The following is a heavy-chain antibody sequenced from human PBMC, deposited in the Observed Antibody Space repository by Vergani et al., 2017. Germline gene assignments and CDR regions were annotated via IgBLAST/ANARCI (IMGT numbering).Heavy chain of an antibody. Sequence: EVQLVEPGGGLIQPGGSLRLSCAASGFTVSSNYMSWVRQAPGKGLEWVSVIYSGGSTYYADSVKGRFTISRDNSKNTLYLQMNSLRAEDTAVYYCALSGYSSSSHGDYYYYYMDVWGKGTTVTVSS. CDR3: ALSGYSSSSHGDYYYYYMDV. V-gene: IGHV3-53*01. CDR2: IYSGGST. D-gene: IGHD6-6*01. CDR1: GFTVSSNY. J-gene: IGHJ6*03.